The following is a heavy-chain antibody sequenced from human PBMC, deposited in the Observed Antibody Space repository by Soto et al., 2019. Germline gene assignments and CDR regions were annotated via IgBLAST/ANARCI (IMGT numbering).Heavy chain of an antibody. Sequence: QVQLQQSGPGLVKPSETLSLTCSVSSGPSSSYNWGWIRQPPGRGLEWIGYVYSTGGTSYNPSLKSRVTISADPSTNHISLPLTSVTAADTAVYYCVRQGIGNLHGLVDVWGQGTTVRVSS. V-gene: IGHV4-59*08. CDR1: SGPSSSYN. J-gene: IGHJ6*02. D-gene: IGHD1-1*01. CDR3: VRQGIGNLHGLVDV. CDR2: VYSTGGT.